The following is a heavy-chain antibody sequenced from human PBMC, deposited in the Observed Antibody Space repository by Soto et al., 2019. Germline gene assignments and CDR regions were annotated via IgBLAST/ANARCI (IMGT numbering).Heavy chain of an antibody. D-gene: IGHD6-13*01. CDR1: GDSIRSNNYY. CDR2: IYYSGIT. CDR3: ARAKAPLYSSSWYWFDP. V-gene: IGHV4-39*01. Sequence: PSETLSLTCTVSGDSIRSNNYYWGWIRQPPGKGLEWIGSIYYSGITYYNPSLKSRVTISVATSKTQFSLKLSSVTAADTAVYYCARAKAPLYSSSWYWFDPWGRGTLVTVSS. J-gene: IGHJ5*02.